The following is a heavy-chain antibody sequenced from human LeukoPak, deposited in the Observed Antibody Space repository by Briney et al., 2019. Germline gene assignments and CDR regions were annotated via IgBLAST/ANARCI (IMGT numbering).Heavy chain of an antibody. Sequence: PGGSLRLSCAASGFTFSSDAMHWVRQAPGKGLEYVSAISSNGGTTHYGNSVKGRFTIPRDNSKNTLYLQMGSLRAEDMAVYFCARSSGYGSYFDYWGQGTLVTVSS. V-gene: IGHV3-64*01. CDR1: GFTFSSDA. CDR2: ISSNGGTT. J-gene: IGHJ4*02. CDR3: ARSSGYGSYFDY. D-gene: IGHD3-22*01.